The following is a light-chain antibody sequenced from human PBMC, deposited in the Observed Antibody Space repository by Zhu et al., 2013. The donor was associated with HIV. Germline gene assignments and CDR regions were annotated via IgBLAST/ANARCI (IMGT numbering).Light chain of an antibody. CDR3: QQYDNLRVT. CDR2: TTS. CDR1: QSISNY. V-gene: IGKV1-33*01. J-gene: IGKJ3*01. Sequence: DIQMTQSPSSLSASVGDRVAITCRASQSISNYLNWYQQKPGKAPKLLISTTSTLQSGVPSRFSGRGSGTDFTFTITSLQPEDIATYYCQQYDNLRVTFGPRTKVDMK.